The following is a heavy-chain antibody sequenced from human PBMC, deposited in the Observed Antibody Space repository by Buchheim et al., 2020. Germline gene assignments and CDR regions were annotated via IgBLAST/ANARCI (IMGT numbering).Heavy chain of an antibody. Sequence: QVQLQESGPGLVKPSETLSLTCTVSGGSISSYYWSWIRQPPGKGLEWIGYIYYSGSTNYNPSLKSRVTISVDTSKNQFSLKLSSVTAADTAVYYCARDNVVVVAATRVSYYYGRDVWGQGTT. J-gene: IGHJ6*02. D-gene: IGHD2-15*01. CDR3: ARDNVVVVAATRVSYYYGRDV. CDR2: IYYSGST. V-gene: IGHV4-59*01. CDR1: GGSISSYY.